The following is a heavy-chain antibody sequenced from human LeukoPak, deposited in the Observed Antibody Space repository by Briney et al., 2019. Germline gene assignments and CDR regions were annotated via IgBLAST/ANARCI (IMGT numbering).Heavy chain of an antibody. J-gene: IGHJ4*02. V-gene: IGHV1-18*04. CDR1: GYTFTSYG. CDR2: ISAYNGNT. D-gene: IGHD3-10*01. CDR3: ARGTPDITMVRGAYPFDY. Sequence: ASVKVSCKASGYTFTSYGISWVRQAPGQGLEWMGWISAYNGNTNYAQKLQGRVTMTTGTSTSTAYMELRSLRSDDTAVYYCARGTPDITMVRGAYPFDYWGQGTLVTVSS.